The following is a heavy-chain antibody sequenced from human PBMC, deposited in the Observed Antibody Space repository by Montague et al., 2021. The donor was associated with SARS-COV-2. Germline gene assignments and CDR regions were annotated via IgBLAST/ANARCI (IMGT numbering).Heavy chain of an antibody. Sequence: CAISGDSVSSNIATWNWIRQSPSRGLEWLGRTYYRSKWYNDYAVSVKSRVIINPDTSNNRISLQLNSVTPEDTAAYYCARAYCGGDCYSYWYFDLWGRGTLVTVSS. V-gene: IGHV6-1*01. J-gene: IGHJ2*01. CDR1: GDSVSSNIAT. CDR3: ARAYCGGDCYSYWYFDL. D-gene: IGHD2-21*02. CDR2: TYYRSKWYN.